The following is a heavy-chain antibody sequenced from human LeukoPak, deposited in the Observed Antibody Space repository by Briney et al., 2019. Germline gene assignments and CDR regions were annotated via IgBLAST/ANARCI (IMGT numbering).Heavy chain of an antibody. CDR2: IWYDGSNK. J-gene: IGHJ4*02. D-gene: IGHD6-19*01. Sequence: GGSLRLSCAASGFTFSSYGMHWVRQAPGKGLEWVAVIWYDGSNKYYADSVKGRFTISRDNSKNTLYLQMNSLRAEGTAVYYCAKEGFSGCLDYWGQGTLVTVSS. CDR3: AKEGFSGCLDY. CDR1: GFTFSSYG. V-gene: IGHV3-33*06.